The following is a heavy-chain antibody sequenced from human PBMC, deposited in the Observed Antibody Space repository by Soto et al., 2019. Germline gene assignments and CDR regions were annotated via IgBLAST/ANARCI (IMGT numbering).Heavy chain of an antibody. Sequence: TGGSLRLSCSASVFTISNYWMHWVRQGPGKGLVWVARINSDGSITNSANSVKGRFTISRDNAKNTLYLQMNSLRAEDTAVYYCQKVPGSGYRYPRGYWGQGSRGTVSS. J-gene: IGHJ4*02. CDR3: QKVPGSGYRYPRGY. V-gene: IGHV3-74*01. CDR1: VFTISNYW. D-gene: IGHD3-22*01. CDR2: INSDGSIT.